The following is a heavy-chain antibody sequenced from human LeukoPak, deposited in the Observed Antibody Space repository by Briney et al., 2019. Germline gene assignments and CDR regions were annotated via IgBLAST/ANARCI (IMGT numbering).Heavy chain of an antibody. D-gene: IGHD3-9*01. Sequence: PSETLSLTCTVSGGSVNSGGYYWSWIRQSPGNGLEWIGYVYYSGTTNYNPSLKSRVTISLDTSKDQFSLKLSSVTAADTAVYYCARETGTYYDILTGSPRRAFDIWGQGTMVTVSS. CDR1: GGSVNSGGYY. CDR3: ARETGTYYDILTGSPRRAFDI. J-gene: IGHJ3*02. CDR2: VYYSGTT. V-gene: IGHV4-61*08.